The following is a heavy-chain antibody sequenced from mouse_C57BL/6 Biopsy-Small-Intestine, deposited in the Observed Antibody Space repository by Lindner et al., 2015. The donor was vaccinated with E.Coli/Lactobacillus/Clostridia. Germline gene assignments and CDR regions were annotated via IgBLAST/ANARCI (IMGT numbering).Heavy chain of an antibody. CDR1: GYTFTNYW. CDR3: ARSTYDAMDY. D-gene: IGHD5-1*01. J-gene: IGHJ4*01. V-gene: IGHV1-63*01. CDR2: IYPGGAYT. Sequence: VQLQESGAELVRPGTSVKMSRKASGYTFTNYWIGWAKQRPGHGLEWIGDIYPGGAYTNYNEKFKGKATLTADKSSSTAYMQFSSLTSEDSAIYYCARSTYDAMDYWGQGTSVTVSS.